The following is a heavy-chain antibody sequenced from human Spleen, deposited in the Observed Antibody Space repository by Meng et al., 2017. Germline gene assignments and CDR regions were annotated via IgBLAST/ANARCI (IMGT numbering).Heavy chain of an antibody. CDR3: ARDDTAMVHFDY. Sequence: QVPLVQSGAEVKRPGSSVSVSSKASGGTFSIYTISWGRQAPGQGLEWMGRIIPILGIANYAQKFQGRVTITADKSTSTAYMELSSLRSEDTAVYYCARDDTAMVHFDYWGQGTLVTVSS. J-gene: IGHJ4*02. D-gene: IGHD5-18*01. CDR2: IIPILGIA. V-gene: IGHV1-69*08. CDR1: GGTFSIYT.